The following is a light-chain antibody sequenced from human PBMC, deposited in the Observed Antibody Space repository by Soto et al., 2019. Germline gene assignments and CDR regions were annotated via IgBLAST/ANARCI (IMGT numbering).Light chain of an antibody. J-gene: IGKJ1*01. Sequence: DIQVTQSPSSLSASVGDRVTITARASQNVANHLNWYHQNPGQAPKMLFSRATTLQTGVPSGFSACGSGTEFTLTISSLQPEDFATYYCQQTHLSPPTFGQGTKVEVE. CDR1: QNVANH. V-gene: IGKV1-39*01. CDR3: QQTHLSPPT. CDR2: RAT.